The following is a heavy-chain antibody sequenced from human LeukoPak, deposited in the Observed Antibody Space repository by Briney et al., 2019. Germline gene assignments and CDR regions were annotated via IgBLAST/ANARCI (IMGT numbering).Heavy chain of an antibody. CDR1: GFTFSSYA. V-gene: IGHV3-23*01. CDR2: ISGSSGST. CDR3: AKAHTTSLLTAYYYFDY. D-gene: IGHD3-9*01. Sequence: GGSLRLSCAASGFTFSSYAMSWVRQAPGKGLEWVSTISGSSGSTYYADSVKGRFTISRDNSKNTVYLQMNNLTAEDTAVYYCAKAHTTSLLTAYYYFDYWGQGTLVTVSS. J-gene: IGHJ4*02.